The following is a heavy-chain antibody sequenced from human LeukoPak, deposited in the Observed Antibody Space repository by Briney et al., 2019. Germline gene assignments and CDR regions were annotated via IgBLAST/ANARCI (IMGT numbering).Heavy chain of an antibody. CDR2: IYYSGST. D-gene: IGHD3-3*01. CDR3: ARGLRVFGVARFDY. J-gene: IGHJ4*02. CDR1: GGSISSYY. V-gene: IGHV4-59*01. Sequence: SETLSLTCTVSGGSISSYYWSWIRQPPGKGLEWIGYIYYSGSTNYNPSLKSRVTISVDTSKNQFSLKLSSVTAADTAVYYCARGLRVFGVARFDYWGQGTLVTVSS.